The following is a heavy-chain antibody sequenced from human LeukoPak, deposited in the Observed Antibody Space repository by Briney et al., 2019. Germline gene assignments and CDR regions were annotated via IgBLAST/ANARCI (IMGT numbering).Heavy chain of an antibody. D-gene: IGHD6-25*01. CDR2: IYYSGST. Sequence: SETLSLTCTVSGGSISSSYYYWGWIRQPPGKGLEWIGSIYYSGSTYYNPSLKSRVTMSVDKSQNQFPLKLSSVTAADTAVYYCARQGPGISATGFDPWGQGTLVTVSS. CDR3: ARQGPGISATGFDP. V-gene: IGHV4-39*01. J-gene: IGHJ5*02. CDR1: GGSISSSYYY.